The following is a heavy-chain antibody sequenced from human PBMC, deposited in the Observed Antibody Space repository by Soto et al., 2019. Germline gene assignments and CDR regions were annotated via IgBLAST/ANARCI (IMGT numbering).Heavy chain of an antibody. D-gene: IGHD6-6*01. CDR1: GYTFTSYY. CDR2: INPSGGST. V-gene: IGHV1-46*03. Sequence: QVQLVQSGAEVKKPGASVKVSCKASGYTFTSYYMHWVRQAPGQGLEWMGIINPSGGSTSYAQKFQGRVTMTRDTATSTVYRERSSLRSEDTAVYYCARDNNSPPYSSSSKDAYYFDYWGQGTLVTVSS. CDR3: ARDNNSPPYSSSSKDAYYFDY. J-gene: IGHJ4*02.